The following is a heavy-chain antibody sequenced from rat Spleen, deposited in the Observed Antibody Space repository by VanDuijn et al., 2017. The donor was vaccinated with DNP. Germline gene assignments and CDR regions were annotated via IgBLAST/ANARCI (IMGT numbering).Heavy chain of an antibody. CDR1: GFTFSDYY. J-gene: IGHJ2*01. V-gene: IGHV5-22*01. D-gene: IGHD1-11*01. CDR2: ISYDGGST. Sequence: EVQLVEAGGGLVQPGRSLKLSCAASGFTFSDYYMAWVRQAPTKGLDLVAYISYDGGSTYYGDSVKGRFTISRDNAKSTLYLQMNSLRSEDMATYYCARWTTGHYFDYWGQGVMVTVSS. CDR3: ARWTTGHYFDY.